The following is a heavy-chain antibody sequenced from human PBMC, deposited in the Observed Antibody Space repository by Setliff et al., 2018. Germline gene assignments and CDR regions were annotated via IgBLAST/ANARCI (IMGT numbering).Heavy chain of an antibody. D-gene: IGHD2-21*01. CDR3: ATEKFPGDWGDY. J-gene: IGHJ4*02. V-gene: IGHV1-18*01. CDR1: GYTFTSYG. Sequence: ASVKVSCKASGYTFTSYGISGVRQAPGQGLEWMGWISAYNGNTNYAQKLQGRVTMTTDTSTRTAYMEVTSLRSDDTAVYYCATEKFPGDWGDYWGQGTLVTVSS. CDR2: ISAYNGNT.